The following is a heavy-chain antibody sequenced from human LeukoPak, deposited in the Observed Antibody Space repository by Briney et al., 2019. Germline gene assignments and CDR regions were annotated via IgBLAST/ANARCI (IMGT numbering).Heavy chain of an antibody. D-gene: IGHD4-11*01. Sequence: GGSLRLSCAASGFTFSSYEMNWVRQAPGKGLEWVALISYDGSNKYYADSVKGRFTISRDNSKNTLYLQMNSLRAEDTAVYYCAKVGLTVTTILDYFDYWGQGTLVTVSS. J-gene: IGHJ4*02. CDR2: ISYDGSNK. CDR3: AKVGLTVTTILDYFDY. V-gene: IGHV3-30*18. CDR1: GFTFSSYE.